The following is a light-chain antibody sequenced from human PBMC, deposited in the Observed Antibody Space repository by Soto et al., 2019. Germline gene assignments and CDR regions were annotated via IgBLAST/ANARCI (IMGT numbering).Light chain of an antibody. Sequence: DIQMTQSPSTLSASVGDRVTITCRASQSISSWLAWYQQKPGKAPKLLIYDASSLESGVPSRFSGSGSGPEFTLTISSLQPDDFTTYDFQQYNSYSPTFGQATQLESK. V-gene: IGKV1-5*01. CDR3: QQYNSYSPT. CDR2: DAS. CDR1: QSISSW. J-gene: IGKJ2*01.